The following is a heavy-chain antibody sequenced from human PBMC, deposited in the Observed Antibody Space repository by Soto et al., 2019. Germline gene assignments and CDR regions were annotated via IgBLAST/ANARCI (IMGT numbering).Heavy chain of an antibody. Sequence: EVQLLESGGGLVQPGGSLRLSCAASGFTFSSYAMSWVRQATGKGLEWVSAISGSGGSTYYADSVKGRFTISRDNSKNTLYLQINSLRAEDTAVYYCAKDGGGYCSSTSCLPIDFWGQGTLVTVSS. V-gene: IGHV3-23*01. CDR1: GFTFSSYA. J-gene: IGHJ4*02. CDR3: AKDGGGYCSSTSCLPIDF. CDR2: ISGSGGST. D-gene: IGHD2-2*01.